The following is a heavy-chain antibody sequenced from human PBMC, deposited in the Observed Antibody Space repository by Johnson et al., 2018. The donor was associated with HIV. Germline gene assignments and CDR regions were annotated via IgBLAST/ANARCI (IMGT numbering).Heavy chain of an antibody. Sequence: QVQLVESGGGVVQPGGSLRLPCAASGFMFSSYGMHWVRQAPGKGLEWVAVISYDGSNKYYADSVKGRFTISRDNSKNTLYLQMNSLRAEDTAVYYCASGLGIVGATQNAFEIWGQGTMVTVSS. CDR2: ISYDGSNK. J-gene: IGHJ3*02. D-gene: IGHD1-26*01. V-gene: IGHV3-30*03. CDR3: ASGLGIVGATQNAFEI. CDR1: GFMFSSYG.